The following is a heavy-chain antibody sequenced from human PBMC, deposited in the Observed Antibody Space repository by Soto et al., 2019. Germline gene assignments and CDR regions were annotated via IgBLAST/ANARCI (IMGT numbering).Heavy chain of an antibody. D-gene: IGHD3-10*01. CDR1: GFIFSSFW. J-gene: IGHJ6*01. V-gene: IGHV3-74*03. CDR3: AREGSLGLDV. CDR2: INGDGASL. Sequence: EVRLEEAGGDFVQPGGSLRVSCSGSGFIFSSFWMHWVRQGPGKGLAWVSRINGDGASLAYAASVRGRFSISRANVENLLPLQVSRLGIDETAVYFCAREGSLGLDVLWRVTTDSVS.